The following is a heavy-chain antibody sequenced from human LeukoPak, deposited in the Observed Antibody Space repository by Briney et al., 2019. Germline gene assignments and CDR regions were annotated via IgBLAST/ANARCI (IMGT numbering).Heavy chain of an antibody. D-gene: IGHD3-16*02. J-gene: IGHJ3*02. CDR3: ARGLYYDYVWGSYRLDAFDI. V-gene: IGHV4-59*01. Sequence: SETLSLTCTVSGGSISSYYWSWIRQPPGKGLEWIGYIYYSGSTNNNPSLKSRVTISVDTSKNQFSLKLSSVTAADTAVYYCARGLYYDYVWGSYRLDAFDIWGQGTMVTVSS. CDR2: IYYSGST. CDR1: GGSISSYY.